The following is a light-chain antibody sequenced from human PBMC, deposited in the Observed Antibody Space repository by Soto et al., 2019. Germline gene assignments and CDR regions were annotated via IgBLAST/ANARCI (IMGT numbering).Light chain of an antibody. J-gene: IGKJ1*01. CDR3: QQYITSPRT. V-gene: IGKV3-20*01. Sequence: EIVLTQSPGTLSLSPGERATLSCSASQNVSAAYLAWYQQKPGQAPRLLIYGASSRATGIPDRFSGIGSGTDFTLTISRLEPEDFVVYYCQQYITSPRTFGPGTKVDIK. CDR1: QNVSAAY. CDR2: GAS.